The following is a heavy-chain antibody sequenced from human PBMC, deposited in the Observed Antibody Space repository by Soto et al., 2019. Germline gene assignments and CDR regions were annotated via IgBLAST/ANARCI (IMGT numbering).Heavy chain of an antibody. CDR2: INHSGST. CDR3: AREGRKYYYYYMDV. V-gene: IGHV4-34*01. Sequence: QVQLQQWGAGLSKPSETLSLTCAVYGGSCSGYYWSWIRQTPGKGLEWIGEINHSGSTNYNPSLKSRVTISVDTSKNQFSLKLSSVTAADTAVYYCAREGRKYYYYYMDVWGKGTTVTVSS. CDR1: GGSCSGYY. J-gene: IGHJ6*03.